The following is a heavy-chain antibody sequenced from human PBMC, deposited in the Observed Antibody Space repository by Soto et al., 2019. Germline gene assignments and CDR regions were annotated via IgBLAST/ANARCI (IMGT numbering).Heavy chain of an antibody. V-gene: IGHV3-21*01. CDR3: ARDDGLSSTNVKAFDI. CDR2: ISTTSTYT. J-gene: IGHJ3*02. Sequence: LRLSCAASGFTFSRYYMNWVRQAPGKGLEWVSSISTTSTYTHYADSLKGRFTISRDNAKKLLYLQMDSLRAEDTAVYYCARDDGLSSTNVKAFDIWGQGTKVTVSS. CDR1: GFTFSRYY. D-gene: IGHD2-2*01.